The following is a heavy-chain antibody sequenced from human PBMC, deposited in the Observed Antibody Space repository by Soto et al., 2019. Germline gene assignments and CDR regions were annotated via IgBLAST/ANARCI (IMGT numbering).Heavy chain of an antibody. D-gene: IGHD3-3*01. CDR2: TYYRSKWYN. CDR3: ARQGFLGIYSAYSWFDP. V-gene: IGHV6-1*01. CDR1: GDSVSSDRAA. J-gene: IGHJ5*02. Sequence: SQTLSRTCAISGDSVSSDRAAWNWIRQSPSRGLEWLGRTYYRSKWYNDYAVSVKSRITISADTSNNQLSLRLNSVSPEYTAVYYSARQGFLGIYSAYSWFDPWGKGTRVTVSS.